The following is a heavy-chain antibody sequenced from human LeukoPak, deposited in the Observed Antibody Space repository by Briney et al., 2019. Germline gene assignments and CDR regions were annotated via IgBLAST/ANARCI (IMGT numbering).Heavy chain of an antibody. CDR2: IYYSGST. V-gene: IGHV4-39*01. CDR1: GVSISGSTYY. Sequence: PSETLSLTCTVSGVSISGSTYYWGWIRQPPGKGLEWIGSIYYSGSTYYNPSLKSRVTISVDTSKNQFSLKLSSVTAADTAVYYCARQGPIVGATNYYYYYMDVWGKGTTVTISS. J-gene: IGHJ6*03. D-gene: IGHD1-26*01. CDR3: ARQGPIVGATNYYYYYMDV.